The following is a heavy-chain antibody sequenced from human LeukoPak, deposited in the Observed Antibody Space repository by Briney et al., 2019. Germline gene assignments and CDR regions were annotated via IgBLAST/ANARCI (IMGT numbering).Heavy chain of an antibody. Sequence: GGSLRLSCAASGFTFRWYWMSWVRQAPGKGLEWVGRIKRKTDGGTSDYAAPVKGRFTISRDDSKNTLFLQMNSLKIDDTAVYHCTTNRPGGWFGELAVWGQGTTVTVSS. CDR2: IKRKTDGGTS. CDR3: TTNRPGGWFGELAV. CDR1: GFTFRWYW. D-gene: IGHD3-10*01. J-gene: IGHJ6*01. V-gene: IGHV3-15*01.